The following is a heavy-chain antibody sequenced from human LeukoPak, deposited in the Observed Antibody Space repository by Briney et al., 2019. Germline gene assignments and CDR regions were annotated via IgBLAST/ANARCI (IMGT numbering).Heavy chain of an antibody. J-gene: IGHJ4*02. D-gene: IGHD5-24*01. CDR1: GGTFSSYA. Sequence: ASVKVSCKASGGTFSSYAISWVRQAPGQGLEWMGGIIPIFGTANYAQKFQGRVTITADKYTSTAYMELSSLRSEDTAVYYCAGRDGYNLFDYWGQGTLVTVSS. CDR3: AGRDGYNLFDY. CDR2: IIPIFGTA. V-gene: IGHV1-69*06.